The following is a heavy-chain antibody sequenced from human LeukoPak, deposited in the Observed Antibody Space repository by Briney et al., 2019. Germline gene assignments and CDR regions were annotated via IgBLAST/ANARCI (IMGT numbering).Heavy chain of an antibody. J-gene: IGHJ5*02. CDR2: IYYSGST. D-gene: IGHD4-17*01. Sequence: PSETLSLTCAVYGGSFSGYYWSWIRQPPGKGLEWIGYIYYSGSTNYNPSLKSRVTISVDTSKNQFSLKLSSVTAADTAVYYCARATDYGDYKWFDPWGQGTLVTVSS. V-gene: IGHV4-59*01. CDR1: GGSFSGYY. CDR3: ARATDYGDYKWFDP.